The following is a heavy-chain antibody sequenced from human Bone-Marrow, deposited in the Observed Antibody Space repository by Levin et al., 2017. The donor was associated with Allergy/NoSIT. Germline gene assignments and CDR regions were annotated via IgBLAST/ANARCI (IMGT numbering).Heavy chain of an antibody. V-gene: IGHV3-23*01. CDR3: AKDLGSVYYDILTGYDY. CDR1: GFTFSSYA. J-gene: IGHJ4*02. CDR2: ISGSGGST. D-gene: IGHD3-9*01. Sequence: GGSLRLSCAASGFTFSSYAMSWVRQAPGKGLEWVSAISGSGGSTYYADSVKGRFTISRDNSKNTLYLQMNSLRAEDTAVYYCAKDLGSVYYDILTGYDYWGQGTLVTVSS.